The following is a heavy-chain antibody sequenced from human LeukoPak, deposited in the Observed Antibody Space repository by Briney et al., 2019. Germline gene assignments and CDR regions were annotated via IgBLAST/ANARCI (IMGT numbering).Heavy chain of an antibody. V-gene: IGHV3-30*03. Sequence: GGSLRLSCAASGFTFGSYGMHWVRQAPGKGLEWVAVISYDGSNKYYADSVKGRFTISRDNSKNTLYLQMNSLRAEDTAVYYCARDGHMVATLGFDYWGQGTLVTVSS. CDR3: ARDGHMVATLGFDY. CDR2: ISYDGSNK. D-gene: IGHD5-12*01. J-gene: IGHJ4*02. CDR1: GFTFGSYG.